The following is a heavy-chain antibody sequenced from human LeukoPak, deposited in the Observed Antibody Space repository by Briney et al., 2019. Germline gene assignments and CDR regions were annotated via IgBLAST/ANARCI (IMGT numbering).Heavy chain of an antibody. Sequence: SVKVSCKASGGTFSSYAISWVRQAPGQGLEWMGGIIPIFGTANYAQKFQGRVTITTDESTSTAYMELSSLRSEDTAVYYCARSGIAARSLDYWGQGTLVTVSS. CDR3: ARSGIAARSLDY. V-gene: IGHV1-69*05. CDR2: IIPIFGTA. D-gene: IGHD6-6*01. CDR1: GGTFSSYA. J-gene: IGHJ4*02.